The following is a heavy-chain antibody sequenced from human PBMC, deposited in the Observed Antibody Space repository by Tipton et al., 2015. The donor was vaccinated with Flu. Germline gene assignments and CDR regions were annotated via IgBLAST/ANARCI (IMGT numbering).Heavy chain of an antibody. D-gene: IGHD3-10*01. Sequence: SLRLSCAASGFSFSSYAMSWVRQAPGKGLGWVSGISGNGGSTYYAVSVTGRFIISRDKSKNTLYLQMNSLRAEDPAVYYCATPLGAYYYYFAMDVWGQGTTVTVSS. CDR3: ATPLGAYYYYFAMDV. CDR2: ISGNGGST. CDR1: GFSFSSYA. J-gene: IGHJ6*02. V-gene: IGHV3-23*01.